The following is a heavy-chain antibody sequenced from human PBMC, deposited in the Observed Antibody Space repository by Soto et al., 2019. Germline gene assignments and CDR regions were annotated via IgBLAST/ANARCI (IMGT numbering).Heavy chain of an antibody. V-gene: IGHV3-73*02. CDR2: IRSKANSYAT. CDR1: GFTFSGSA. J-gene: IGHJ4*02. D-gene: IGHD6-13*01. CDR3: TRRITAAAGDY. Sequence: EVQLVESGGGLVQPGGSLKVSCAASGFTFSGSAIHWVRQASGKGLEWVGRIRSKANSYATAYGASVKGRFTISRDDSKHTAYLQMNSLKTEDTAVYYCTRRITAAAGDYWGQGTLVTVSS.